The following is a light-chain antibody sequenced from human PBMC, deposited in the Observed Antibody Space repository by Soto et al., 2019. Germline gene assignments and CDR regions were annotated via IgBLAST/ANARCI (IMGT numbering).Light chain of an antibody. Sequence: DIQMTQSPSSLSASGGDRVTITCRASQNIRSYLNWYQQKPGKAPQLLIYATSSLQTGVPSRFSGSGSGTDFSLVISDLQPEDSATYYCQQGYSSRWTSGRGTKVEI. CDR3: QQGYSSRWT. J-gene: IGKJ1*01. CDR2: ATS. CDR1: QNIRSY. V-gene: IGKV1-39*01.